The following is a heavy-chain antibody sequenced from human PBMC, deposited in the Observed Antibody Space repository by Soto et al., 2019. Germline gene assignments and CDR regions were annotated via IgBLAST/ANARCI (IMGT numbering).Heavy chain of an antibody. CDR2: INPSGGST. Sequence: QVQLVQSGAEVKKPGASVKGSCKASGYTFTSYYMHWVRQGPGQGLEWMGIINPSGGSTSYAQKFQGRVTMTRDTSTSTVYMELSSLRSEDTAVYYCARPPVEYSSSSAVGYWGQGTLVTVSS. V-gene: IGHV1-46*03. CDR3: ARPPVEYSSSSAVGY. CDR1: GYTFTSYY. D-gene: IGHD6-6*01. J-gene: IGHJ4*02.